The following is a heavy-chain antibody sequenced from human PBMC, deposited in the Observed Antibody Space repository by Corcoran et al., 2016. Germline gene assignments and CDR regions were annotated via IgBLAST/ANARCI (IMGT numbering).Heavy chain of an antibody. J-gene: IGHJ4*02. CDR2: INTSGGST. V-gene: IGHV1-46*03. D-gene: IGHD3-22*01. Sequence: QVQLVQSGAEVKKPGASVKVSCKASGYTFTSYYMHWVRKDPGKGLVWMGIINTSGGSTSYAQKFQGRVTMTRDTSTRTVDMELRSRRSYDTAVDYCAGGQFSYYYDSSGYYLLDYWGQGTLVPVSS. CDR1: GYTFTSYY. CDR3: AGGQFSYYYDSSGYYLLDY.